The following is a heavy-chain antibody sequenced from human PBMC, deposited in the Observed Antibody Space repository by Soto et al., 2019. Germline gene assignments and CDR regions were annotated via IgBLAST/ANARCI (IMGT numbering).Heavy chain of an antibody. CDR1: GFSFSSYG. J-gene: IGHJ6*04. Sequence: PGGSLRLSCAASGFSFSSYGMHWVRQAPGKGLDWVAVIWYDGSTKYYADSVKGRFTISRDNAKKTLFLQMDSLRVEDTAVYYCARASSGSWSYDYYGRDVWGKGTTVTVSS. CDR3: ARASSGSWSYDYYGRDV. CDR2: IWYDGSTK. V-gene: IGHV3-33*03. D-gene: IGHD6-13*01.